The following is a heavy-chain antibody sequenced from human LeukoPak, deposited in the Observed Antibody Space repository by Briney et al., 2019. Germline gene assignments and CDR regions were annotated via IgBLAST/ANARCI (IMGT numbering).Heavy chain of an antibody. J-gene: IGHJ4*02. Sequence: GGSLRLSCAASGFTFSSYAMSRVRQAPGKGLEWVSAISGSGGSTYYADSVKGRFTISRDNSKNTLYLQMNSLRAEDTAVYYCAKGTFGGVIVVSAYYFDYWGQGTLVTVSS. V-gene: IGHV3-23*01. CDR3: AKGTFGGVIVVSAYYFDY. CDR1: GFTFSSYA. D-gene: IGHD3-16*02. CDR2: ISGSGGST.